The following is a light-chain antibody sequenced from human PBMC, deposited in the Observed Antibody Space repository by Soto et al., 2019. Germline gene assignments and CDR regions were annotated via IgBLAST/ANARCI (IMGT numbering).Light chain of an antibody. CDR2: GAS. CDR3: QYYGNSPLT. V-gene: IGKV3-20*01. Sequence: EIVLTQSPGTLSLSPGERVTLSCRASQSVSSSYLAWYQQKPGQAPRLLIYGASSRATGIPDRFSGSGSGTDFTLTISRLEPEDFAVYYCQYYGNSPLTFGQGTKVDIK. CDR1: QSVSSSY. J-gene: IGKJ1*01.